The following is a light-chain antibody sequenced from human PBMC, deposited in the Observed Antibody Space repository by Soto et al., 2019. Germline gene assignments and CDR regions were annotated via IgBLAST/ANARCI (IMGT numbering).Light chain of an antibody. J-gene: IGKJ4*01. Sequence: EVVMRQPPATLAASAGECGTLSCRASQGIGDTLAWYQHKPGQTPRLLIYDTSTRATGVPTRFSGSRSGAEFTLTINSLQSEDFAVYYCQPYNNWPLTFGGGTKVDI. CDR3: QPYNNWPLT. CDR2: DTS. V-gene: IGKV3-15*01. CDR1: QGIGDT.